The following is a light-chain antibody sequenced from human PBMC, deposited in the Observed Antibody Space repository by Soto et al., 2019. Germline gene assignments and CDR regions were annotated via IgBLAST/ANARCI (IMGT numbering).Light chain of an antibody. CDR2: QAS. CDR1: QSISSW. J-gene: IGKJ1*01. Sequence: IKLTQSPSTLSASVGDRVTITCRASQSISSWLAWYQQKPGKAPKLLIYQASSLQSGVPSRFSGSGSETECTLTISSLLPDDVTTYFCQQYKSYFRTFGQGTKVDIK. V-gene: IGKV1-5*03. CDR3: QQYKSYFRT.